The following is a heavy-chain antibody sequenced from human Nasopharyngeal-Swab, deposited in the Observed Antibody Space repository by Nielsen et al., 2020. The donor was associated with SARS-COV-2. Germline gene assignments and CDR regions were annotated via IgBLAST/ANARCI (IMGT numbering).Heavy chain of an antibody. D-gene: IGHD6-6*01. Sequence: GGSLRLSCVASGFTLSTYAMTWVRQAPGKGPEWVSSISGGGENTYYADSVKGRFTISRDNAKNSLYLQMNSLRAEDTAVYYCAREMDSSSSLNCWGQGTLVTVSS. V-gene: IGHV3-23*01. CDR1: GFTLSTYA. CDR2: ISGGGENT. J-gene: IGHJ4*02. CDR3: AREMDSSSSLNC.